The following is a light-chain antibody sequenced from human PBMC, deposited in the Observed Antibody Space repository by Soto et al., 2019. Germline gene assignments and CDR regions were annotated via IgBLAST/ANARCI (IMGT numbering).Light chain of an antibody. J-gene: IGLJ2*01. V-gene: IGLV6-57*04. CDR1: SGSIASNY. CDR3: QSYDISKGVV. CDR2: EDN. Sequence: NFMLTQPHSVSESPGKTVTISCTRSSGSIASNYVQWYQQRPGSAPSTVIYEDNQRPSGVPDRFSGSIDSSSNSASLTISGLTTEDEADYYCQSYDISKGVVFGGGTKLTVL.